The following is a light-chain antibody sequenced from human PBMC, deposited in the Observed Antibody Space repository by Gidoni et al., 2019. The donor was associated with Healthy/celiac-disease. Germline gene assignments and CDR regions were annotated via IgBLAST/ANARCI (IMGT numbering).Light chain of an antibody. J-gene: IGKJ2*01. Sequence: EIVLTQSPATLSLSPGERATLSCRASQSVSSYLAWYQQKPGQDPRLLIYDASNRATGIPARFSGSGSGTDFTLTISSLEPEDFAVYYCQQRSNWPPYTFGQXTKLEIK. V-gene: IGKV3-11*01. CDR2: DAS. CDR1: QSVSSY. CDR3: QQRSNWPPYT.